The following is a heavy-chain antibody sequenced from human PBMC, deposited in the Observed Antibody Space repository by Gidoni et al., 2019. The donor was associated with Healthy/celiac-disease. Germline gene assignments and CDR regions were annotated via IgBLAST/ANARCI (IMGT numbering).Heavy chain of an antibody. Sequence: QVQLQESGPGLVKPSQTLSLTCTVSGGSIRSGDYYWSWIRQPPGKGLEWIGYIYYSGSTYYNPSLKSRVTISVDTSKNQFSLKLSSVTAADTAVYYCARESRCSSTSCSTSFDYWGQGTLVTVSS. V-gene: IGHV4-30-4*01. CDR3: ARESRCSSTSCSTSFDY. D-gene: IGHD2-2*01. J-gene: IGHJ4*02. CDR1: GGSIRSGDYY. CDR2: IYYSGST.